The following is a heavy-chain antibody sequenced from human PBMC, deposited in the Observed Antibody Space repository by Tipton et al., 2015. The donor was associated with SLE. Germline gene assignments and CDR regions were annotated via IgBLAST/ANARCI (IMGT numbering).Heavy chain of an antibody. D-gene: IGHD2-21*01. V-gene: IGHV4-4*08. CDR3: VRQRLWSDY. J-gene: IGHJ4*02. CDR1: GGSINTQY. CDR2: IYSSGTT. Sequence: TLSLTCTVSGGSINTQYWSWIRQPPGKALEWIGYIYSSGTTTYNPSLKSRVTISIDTSKSHFSLKLTSVTATDTAVYYCVRQRLWSDYWGQGNLVTVSS.